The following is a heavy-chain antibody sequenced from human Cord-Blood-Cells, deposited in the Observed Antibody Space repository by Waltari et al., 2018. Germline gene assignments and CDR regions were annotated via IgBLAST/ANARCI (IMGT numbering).Heavy chain of an antibody. CDR2: INPSSGGT. V-gene: IGHV1-2*02. CDR1: GYTFTGYY. Sequence: QVQLVQSGSEVKKPGASVKVSCKASGYTFTGYYMHWVRQAPGQGLEWMGWINPSSGGTNYAQKFQGRVTMTRDTSISTAYMELSRLRSDDTAVYYCARGLTGDAFDIWGQGTMVTVSS. J-gene: IGHJ3*02. D-gene: IGHD7-27*01. CDR3: ARGLTGDAFDI.